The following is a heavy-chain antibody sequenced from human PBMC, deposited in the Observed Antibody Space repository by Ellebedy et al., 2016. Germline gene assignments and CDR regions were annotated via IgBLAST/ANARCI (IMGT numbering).Heavy chain of an antibody. Sequence: GESLKISXAASGFTFSSYGMHWVRQAPGKGLEWVAVIWYDGKNKDYADSVKGRFTISRDNSKNTLYLQMNSLRAEDTAVYYCASSLEARTDRDGYPLRDWGQGTLVTVSS. V-gene: IGHV3-33*01. J-gene: IGHJ4*02. D-gene: IGHD3-22*01. CDR1: GFTFSSYG. CDR3: ASSLEARTDRDGYPLRD. CDR2: IWYDGKNK.